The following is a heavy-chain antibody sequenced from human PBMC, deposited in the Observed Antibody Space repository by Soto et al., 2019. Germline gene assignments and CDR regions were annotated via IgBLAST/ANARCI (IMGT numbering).Heavy chain of an antibody. D-gene: IGHD5-18*01. Sequence: SVKVSCKASGCTFSSYAISWVRQAPGQGLEWMGGIIPIFGTANYAQKFQGRVTITADESTSTAYMELSSLRSEDTAVYYCARDNRPGAMDVDAFDIWCQGPMVTVSS. CDR1: GCTFSSYA. CDR2: IIPIFGTA. J-gene: IGHJ3*02. CDR3: ARDNRPGAMDVDAFDI. V-gene: IGHV1-69*13.